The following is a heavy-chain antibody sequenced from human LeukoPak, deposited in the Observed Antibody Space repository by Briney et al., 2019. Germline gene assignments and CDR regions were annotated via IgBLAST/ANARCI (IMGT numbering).Heavy chain of an antibody. J-gene: IGHJ4*02. Sequence: PGGSLRLSCAASGFTFSSHGMHWVRQAPGKGLEWVAVISYDGSNKYYADSVKGRFTISRDNSKNTLYLQMNSLRAEDTAVYYCAKDTILWFGELLIFSHFDYWGQGTLVTVSS. CDR2: ISYDGSNK. D-gene: IGHD3-10*01. V-gene: IGHV3-30*18. CDR1: GFTFSSHG. CDR3: AKDTILWFGELLIFSHFDY.